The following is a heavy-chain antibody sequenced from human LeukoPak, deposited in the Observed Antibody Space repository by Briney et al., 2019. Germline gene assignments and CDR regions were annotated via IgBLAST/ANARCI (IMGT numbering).Heavy chain of an antibody. V-gene: IGHV1-69*05. CDR3: ARGGDSSGYYYEGDYFDY. D-gene: IGHD3-22*01. J-gene: IGHJ4*02. CDR1: GGTFSSYA. Sequence: SVKVSCKASGGTFSSYAISWVRQAPGQGLEWMGGIIPIFGTTNYAQKFQGRVTITTDESTSTAYMELSSLRSEDTAVYYCARGGDSSGYYYEGDYFDYWGQGTLVTVSS. CDR2: IIPIFGTT.